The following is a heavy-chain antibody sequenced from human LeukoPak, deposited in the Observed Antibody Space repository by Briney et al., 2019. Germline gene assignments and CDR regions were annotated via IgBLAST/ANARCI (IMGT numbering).Heavy chain of an antibody. CDR3: ARAFGRHAFDI. D-gene: IGHD3-10*01. CDR1: GGSFSGYY. Sequence: SETLSLTCAVYGGSFSGYYWSWIRQPPGKGLEWIGEINHSGRTNYNTSLKSRLTISVDTSKNQFSLKLSSVTAADTAVYYCARAFGRHAFDIWGQGTMVTVSS. V-gene: IGHV4-34*01. CDR2: INHSGRT. J-gene: IGHJ3*02.